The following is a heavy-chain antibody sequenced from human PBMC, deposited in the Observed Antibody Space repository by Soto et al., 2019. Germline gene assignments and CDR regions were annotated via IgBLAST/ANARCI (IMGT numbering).Heavy chain of an antibody. D-gene: IGHD5-18*01. CDR2: ISQDDMNK. J-gene: IGHJ6*02. Sequence: QVHLVESGGDVVQPGRSLRLSCAASGFTFYAYGMHWVRQAPGKGLEWVALISQDDMNKYYADAVKGRFSISRDSSKNTRYLQMNSLRPEDTAVYYCAKDHIGLGYRMDVWGQGTTGTVSS. V-gene: IGHV3-30*18. CDR3: AKDHIGLGYRMDV. CDR1: GFTFYAYG.